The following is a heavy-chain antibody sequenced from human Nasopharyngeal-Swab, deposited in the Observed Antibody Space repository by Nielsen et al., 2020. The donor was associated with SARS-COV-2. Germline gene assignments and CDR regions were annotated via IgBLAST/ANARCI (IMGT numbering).Heavy chain of an antibody. CDR3: AREASGSYLDY. Sequence: ASVKVSCKASGYSFTSYNMHWVRQAPGQGFEWMGIINPSGGTTSHAQKFQGRVTMTRDTSTTTVYMELSRLRSEDTAVYYCAREASGSYLDYWGQGTLVTVSS. CDR1: GYSFTSYN. CDR2: INPSGGTT. V-gene: IGHV1-46*01. D-gene: IGHD3-22*01. J-gene: IGHJ4*02.